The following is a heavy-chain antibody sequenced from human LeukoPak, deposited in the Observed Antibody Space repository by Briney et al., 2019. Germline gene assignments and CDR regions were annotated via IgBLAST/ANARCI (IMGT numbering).Heavy chain of an antibody. CDR1: GFTFSSYA. CDR3: VRVGNYREFDY. V-gene: IGHV3-64*01. CDR2: ISSNGDAT. J-gene: IGHJ4*02. Sequence: GGSLRLSCAASGFTFSSYAMSWVRQAPGKGLEWVSAISSNGDATFYANSVKGRFTISRDNSKNTLYLQMGSLRAEDMAVYYCVRVGNYREFDYWGQGTLVTVSS. D-gene: IGHD1-7*01.